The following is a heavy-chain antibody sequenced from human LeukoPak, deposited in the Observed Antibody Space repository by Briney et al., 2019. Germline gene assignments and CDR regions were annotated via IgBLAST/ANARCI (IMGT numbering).Heavy chain of an antibody. CDR2: FDPEDGET. J-gene: IGHJ5*02. V-gene: IGHV1-24*01. CDR3: ATGSNYRFNWFDP. Sequence: ASVKVSCKASGYTFTSYGISWVRQAPGKGLEWMGGFDPEDGETIYAQKFQGRVTMTEDTSTDTAYMELSSLRSEDTAVYYCATGSNYRFNWFDPWGQGTLVTVSS. CDR1: GYTFTSYG. D-gene: IGHD4-11*01.